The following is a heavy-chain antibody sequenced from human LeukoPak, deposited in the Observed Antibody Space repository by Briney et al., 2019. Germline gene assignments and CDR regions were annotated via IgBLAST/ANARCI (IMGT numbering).Heavy chain of an antibody. D-gene: IGHD6-19*01. CDR1: VFTFSSYS. Sequence: PGGSLRLSCAASVFTFSSYSMTWVRQSPGKGLEWVASTSSAGTNVPYSDSVKGRFAISRDNGQKSLYLEMNSLRAEDTGIYYCVRMYNSRWWDHWGQGTLVTVSS. J-gene: IGHJ5*02. CDR3: VRMYNSRWWDH. V-gene: IGHV3-21*01. CDR2: TSSAGTNV.